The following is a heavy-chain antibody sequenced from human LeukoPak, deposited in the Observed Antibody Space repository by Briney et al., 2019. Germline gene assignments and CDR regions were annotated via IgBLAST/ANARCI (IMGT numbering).Heavy chain of an antibody. V-gene: IGHV4-31*03. CDR3: ARILIAVAGTRAFDI. CDR1: GGAISSGGYY. D-gene: IGHD6-19*01. J-gene: IGHJ3*02. Sequence: SQTLSLTCTVSGGAISSGGYYWSWIRQHPGKGLEWIGYIYYSGSTYYNPSLKSRVTISVDTSKNKFSLKLSSVTAADTAVYYCARILIAVAGTRAFDIWGQGTMVTVSS. CDR2: IYYSGST.